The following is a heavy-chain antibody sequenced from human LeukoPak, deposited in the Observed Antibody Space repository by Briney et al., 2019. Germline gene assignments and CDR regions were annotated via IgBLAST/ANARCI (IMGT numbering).Heavy chain of an antibody. CDR3: AKARVLRYFDWSFDY. J-gene: IGHJ4*02. D-gene: IGHD3-9*01. CDR1: GFTFSSYG. CDR2: ISYDGSNK. Sequence: GRSLRLSCAASGFTFSSYGMHWVRQAPGKGLEWVAVISYDGSNKYYADSVKGRFTISRDNSKNTLYLQMNSLRAEDTAVYYCAKARVLRYFDWSFDYWGQGTLVTVSS. V-gene: IGHV3-30*18.